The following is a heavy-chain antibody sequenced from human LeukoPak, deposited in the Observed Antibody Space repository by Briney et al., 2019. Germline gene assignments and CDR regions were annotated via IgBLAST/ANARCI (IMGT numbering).Heavy chain of an antibody. D-gene: IGHD4-11*01. V-gene: IGHV1-18*01. J-gene: IGHJ6*03. CDR3: ARGSQDSNHYYYYYMDV. Sequence: ASGKVSCKASGYTFTSYGISWVRQAPGQGLEWMGWISAYNGNTNYAQKLQGRVTMTTDTSTSTAYMELRSLRSDDTAVYYCARGSQDSNHYYYYYMDVWGKGTTVTVSS. CDR1: GYTFTSYG. CDR2: ISAYNGNT.